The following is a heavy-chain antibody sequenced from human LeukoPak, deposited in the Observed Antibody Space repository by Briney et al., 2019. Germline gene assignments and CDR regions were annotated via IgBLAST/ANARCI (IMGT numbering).Heavy chain of an antibody. CDR3: ARGLPSGYYS. D-gene: IGHD3-22*01. CDR2: IYYSGST. V-gene: IGHV4-39*07. Sequence: SETLSLTCTVSGGSISSSSYYWGWIRQPPGKGLERIGSIYYSGSTYYNPSLKSRVTISVDTSKNQFSLKLSSVTAADTAVYYCARGLPSGYYSWGQGTLVTVSS. J-gene: IGHJ4*02. CDR1: GGSISSSSYY.